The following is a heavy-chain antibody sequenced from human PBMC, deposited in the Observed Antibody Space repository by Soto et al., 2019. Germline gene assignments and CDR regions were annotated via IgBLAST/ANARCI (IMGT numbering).Heavy chain of an antibody. CDR2: ISYDGSNK. D-gene: IGHD6-13*01. CDR3: AKDLEYSSSWEAARGYYYYYYGMDV. CDR1: GFTFSSYG. V-gene: IGHV3-30*18. J-gene: IGHJ6*02. Sequence: GGSLRLSCAASGFTFSSYGMHWVRQAPGKGLEWVAVISYDGSNKYYADSVKGRFTISRDNSKNTLYLQMNSLRAEDTAVYYCAKDLEYSSSWEAARGYYYYYYGMDVWGQGPTVTVSS.